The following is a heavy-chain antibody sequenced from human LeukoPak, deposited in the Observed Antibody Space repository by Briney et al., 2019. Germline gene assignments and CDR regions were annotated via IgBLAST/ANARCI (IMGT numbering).Heavy chain of an antibody. CDR1: GGSISSYY. J-gene: IGHJ2*01. V-gene: IGHV4-4*09. CDR3: AGDNISGTYWYFDL. Sequence: SETLSPTCTVSGGSISSYYWSWIRQPPGKGLEWIGYIYTSGSTNYNPSLRSRVTISVDTSKNQFSLKLSSVTAADTAVYYCAGDNISGTYWYFDLWGRGTLVTVSS. D-gene: IGHD2/OR15-2a*01. CDR2: IYTSGST.